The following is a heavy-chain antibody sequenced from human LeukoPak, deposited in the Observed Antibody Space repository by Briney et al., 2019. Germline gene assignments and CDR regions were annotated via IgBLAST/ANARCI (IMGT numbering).Heavy chain of an antibody. J-gene: IGHJ4*02. CDR2: ISGSGGST. CDR1: GFTFSSYA. Sequence: PGGSLRLSCAASGFTFSSYAMSWVRQAPGEGVEWVSAISGSGGSTYYADSVKGRFTISRDNSKNTLYLQMNSLRAEDTAVYYCVSIVEVVADTDYWGQGTLVTVSS. D-gene: IGHD2-15*01. V-gene: IGHV3-23*01. CDR3: VSIVEVVADTDY.